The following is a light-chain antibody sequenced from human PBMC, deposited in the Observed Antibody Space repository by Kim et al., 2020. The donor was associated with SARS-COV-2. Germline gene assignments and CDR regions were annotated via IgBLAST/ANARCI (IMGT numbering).Light chain of an antibody. V-gene: IGLV2-8*01. J-gene: IGLJ2*01. CDR1: SSDVGGYNY. Sequence: GQSVAISCTGISSDVGGYNYVSWYQQYPGKAPKLIIYELNKRPSGVPDRFSGSKSGNTASLTVSGLQAEDEADYYCSSYAGSNNVLFGGGTQLTVL. CDR3: SSYAGSNNVL. CDR2: ELN.